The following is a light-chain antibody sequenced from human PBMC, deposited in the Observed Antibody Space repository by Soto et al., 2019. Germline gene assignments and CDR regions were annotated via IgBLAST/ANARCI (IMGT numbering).Light chain of an antibody. CDR2: GAS. CDR3: QQYNLWPRT. CDR1: QSVGSSY. Sequence: IVMTQSPATLSVSPGARAPLSCRASQSVGSSYLAWYQQKPGQAPRLLIYGASARATGIPARFSGSGSGTEFTLTISSLQSEDFAVYYCQQYNLWPRTFGQGTKVDIK. J-gene: IGKJ1*01. V-gene: IGKV3-15*01.